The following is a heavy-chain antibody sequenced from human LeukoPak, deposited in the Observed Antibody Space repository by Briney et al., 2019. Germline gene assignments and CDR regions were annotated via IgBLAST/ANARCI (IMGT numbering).Heavy chain of an antibody. CDR3: ARDRTHYYESSGYYSRWEY. CDR2: INPRGGNT. D-gene: IGHD3-22*01. V-gene: IGHV1-46*01. J-gene: IGHJ4*02. CDR1: GYTFSSYF. Sequence: ASVKVSCKASGYTFSSYFMYWVRQAPGQGLEWMGLINPRGGNTRYAQKFQGRVTMTRDTSTSTVYMELSSLRSEDTAMYYCARDRTHYYESSGYYSRWEYWGQGTLVTVSS.